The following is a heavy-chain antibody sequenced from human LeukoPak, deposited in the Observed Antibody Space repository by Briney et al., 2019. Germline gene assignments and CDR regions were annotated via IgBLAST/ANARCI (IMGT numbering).Heavy chain of an antibody. CDR3: AIRYCSSTSCPFDP. Sequence: PGGSLRLSCAASGFTFSSYMMTWVRQAPGKGLEWVANIKPDGGEKFYVDSVRGRFTISRDNAKNTLYLQMNSLRAEDTAVYYCAIRYCSSTSCPFDPWGQGTLVTVSS. V-gene: IGHV3-7*01. D-gene: IGHD2-2*01. CDR2: IKPDGGEK. J-gene: IGHJ5*02. CDR1: GFTFSSYM.